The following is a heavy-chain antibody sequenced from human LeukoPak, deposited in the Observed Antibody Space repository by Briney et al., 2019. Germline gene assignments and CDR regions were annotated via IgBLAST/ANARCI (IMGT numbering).Heavy chain of an antibody. Sequence: SETLSLTCTVSGGSISSYYWSWIRQPPGKGLEWIGYIYYSGSTNYNPSLKSRVTISVDTSKNQFSLKLSPVTAADTAVYYCARVSFGLRSRTMEFDPWGQGTLVTVSS. CDR2: IYYSGST. CDR3: ARVSFGLRSRTMEFDP. CDR1: GGSISSYY. J-gene: IGHJ5*02. D-gene: IGHD5-18*01. V-gene: IGHV4-59*01.